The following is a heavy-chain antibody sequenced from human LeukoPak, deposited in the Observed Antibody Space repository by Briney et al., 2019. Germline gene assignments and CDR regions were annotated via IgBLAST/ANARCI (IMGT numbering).Heavy chain of an antibody. Sequence: GGSLRLSCAASGFIFSDYEMNWVRQAPGKGLEWISFISNGGATIYYADSVKGRFTISRDNAKNSMYLQMNSLRAEVTAIYYCARDKRGGWYFDYWGQGTLVTVSS. CDR2: ISNGGATI. D-gene: IGHD2-15*01. J-gene: IGHJ4*02. V-gene: IGHV3-48*03. CDR3: ARDKRGGWYFDY. CDR1: GFIFSDYE.